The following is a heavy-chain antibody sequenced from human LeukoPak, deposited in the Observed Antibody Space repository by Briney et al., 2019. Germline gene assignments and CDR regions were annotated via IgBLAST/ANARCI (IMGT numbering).Heavy chain of an antibody. CDR3: ARVYSSSLDY. Sequence: ASVKVSCKASGYTFTSYYIHWVREAPGQGLEWMGWINPNSGDTNYAQKFQGRVTMTRDTSISTAYMELSRLRSDDTAVYFCARVYSSSLDYWGQGTLVTVSS. D-gene: IGHD6-6*01. CDR1: GYTFTSYY. V-gene: IGHV1-2*02. J-gene: IGHJ4*02. CDR2: INPNSGDT.